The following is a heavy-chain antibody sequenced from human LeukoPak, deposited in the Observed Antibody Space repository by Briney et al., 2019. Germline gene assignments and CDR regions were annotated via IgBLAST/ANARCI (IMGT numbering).Heavy chain of an antibody. D-gene: IGHD2-15*01. Sequence: SGGSLRLSCAPSGFTFSSYVMSWVRQAPGKGPEWVSAISGDGGTYYADSVKGRFTISRDNSKNTLYLQMNSLGGEDTALYYCARYCGAASCYSGFDYWGQGTLVTVAS. CDR2: ISGDGGT. CDR1: GFTFSSYV. V-gene: IGHV3-23*01. CDR3: ARYCGAASCYSGFDY. J-gene: IGHJ4*02.